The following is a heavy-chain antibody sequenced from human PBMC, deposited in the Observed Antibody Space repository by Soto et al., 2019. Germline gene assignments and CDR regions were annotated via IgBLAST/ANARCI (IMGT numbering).Heavy chain of an antibody. Sequence: SGPTLVKPTETLTLTCTVSGFSLSNARMGVSWIRQPPGKALEWLAHIFSNDEKSYSTSLKSRLTISKDTSKSQVVLTMTNMDPVDTATYYCARAHSLGGFTVYYMDVWGKGTTVTVSS. CDR1: GFSLSNARMG. V-gene: IGHV2-26*01. CDR2: IFSNDEK. CDR3: ARAHSLGGFTVYYMDV. J-gene: IGHJ6*03. D-gene: IGHD2-15*01.